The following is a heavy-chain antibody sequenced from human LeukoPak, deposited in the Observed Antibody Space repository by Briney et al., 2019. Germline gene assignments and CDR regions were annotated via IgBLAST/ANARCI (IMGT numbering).Heavy chain of an antibody. CDR2: ISAYNGNR. V-gene: IGHV1-18*01. CDR1: GYTFTNYD. D-gene: IGHD5-12*01. J-gene: IGHJ4*02. CDR3: ARVTSGYDPFDY. Sequence: ASVKVSCKASGYTFTNYDISWVRQAPGQGLEWMGWISAYNGNRNYAQKLQGRVTVTTDTSTSTAYMELRSLRSDDTAFYYCARVTSGYDPFDYWGQGTLVTVSS.